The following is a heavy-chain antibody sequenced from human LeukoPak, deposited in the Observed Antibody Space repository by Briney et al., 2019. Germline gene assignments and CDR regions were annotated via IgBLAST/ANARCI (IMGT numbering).Heavy chain of an antibody. CDR2: FDPEDGET. CDR3: ATDLRWLVRDYYYYGMDV. J-gene: IGHJ6*02. V-gene: IGHV1-24*01. Sequence: ASVKVSCKVSGYTLTELSMHWVRQAPGKGLEWMGGFDPEDGETIYAQKFQGRVTMTEDTSTDTAYMELSSLRSEGTAVYYCATDLRWLVRDYYYYGMDVWGQGTTVTVSS. D-gene: IGHD6-19*01. CDR1: GYTLTELS.